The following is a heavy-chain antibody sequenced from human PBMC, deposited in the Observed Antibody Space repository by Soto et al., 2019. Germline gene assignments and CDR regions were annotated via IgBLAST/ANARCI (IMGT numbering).Heavy chain of an antibody. Sequence: ASVKVSCKASGGTFSSYAISWVRQAPGQGLEWMGGIIPIFGTANYAQKFQGRVTITADESTSTAYMELSSLRSEDTAVYYCARDDYGGNGPLDYWGQGTLVTVS. D-gene: IGHD4-17*01. CDR3: ARDDYGGNGPLDY. CDR2: IIPIFGTA. V-gene: IGHV1-69*13. J-gene: IGHJ4*02. CDR1: GGTFSSYA.